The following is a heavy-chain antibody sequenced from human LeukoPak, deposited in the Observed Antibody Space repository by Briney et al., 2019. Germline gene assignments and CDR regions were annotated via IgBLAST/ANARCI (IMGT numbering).Heavy chain of an antibody. D-gene: IGHD3-3*01. J-gene: IGHJ4*02. CDR1: GGSVSSGSYY. Sequence: SETLSLTCIVSGGSVSSGSYYWSWIRQPPGKGLEWIGYIYYSGSTNYNPSLKSRVTISVDTSKNQFSLKLSSVTAADTAVYYCARGDYDFWSGYYALDYWGQGTLVTVSS. V-gene: IGHV4-61*01. CDR2: IYYSGST. CDR3: ARGDYDFWSGYYALDY.